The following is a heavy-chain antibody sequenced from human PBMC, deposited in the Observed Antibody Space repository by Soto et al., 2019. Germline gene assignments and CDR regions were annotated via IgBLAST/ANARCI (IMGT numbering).Heavy chain of an antibody. J-gene: IGHJ4*02. D-gene: IGHD5-12*01. V-gene: IGHV4-39*01. CDR3: ARHSLSGYGFLFDY. CDR1: GGSISNSSYY. CDR2: IYYNGCT. Sequence: SETLSLTCTVSGGSISNSSYYWGWIRQPPGKGLEWIGCIYYNGCTNYNPSLKSRVTISVDTSKNQFSLKLSSVTAADTAVYYCARHSLSGYGFLFDYWGQGTLVTVSS.